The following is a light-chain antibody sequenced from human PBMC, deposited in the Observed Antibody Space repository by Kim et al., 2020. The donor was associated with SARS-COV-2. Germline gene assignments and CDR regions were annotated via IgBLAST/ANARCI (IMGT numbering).Light chain of an antibody. CDR1: SGHSSYA. CDR3: QTWGTGFRV. CDR2: LNSDGSH. J-gene: IGLJ2*01. Sequence: QPVLTQSPSASASLGASVKLTCTLSSGHSSYAIAWHQQQPEKGPRYLMKLNSDGSHSKGDGIPDRFSGSSSGAERYLTISSLQSEDGADYYCQTWGTGFRVFGGGTQLTVL. V-gene: IGLV4-69*01.